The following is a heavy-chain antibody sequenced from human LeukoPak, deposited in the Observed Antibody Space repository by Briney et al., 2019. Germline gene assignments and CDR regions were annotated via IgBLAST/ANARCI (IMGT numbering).Heavy chain of an antibody. CDR1: VFSMSVYW. CDR3: AKRGVVIRVILVGFHKEAYYFDS. V-gene: IGHV3-7*03. CDR2: IKQDGSER. D-gene: IGHD3-22*01. Sequence: RGSLRLSCEASVFSMSVYWMSWIRQAPGKGLEWVSNIKQDGSERNYVDSVKGRFTISRDNPKNTLYLQMNSLRAEDTAVYFCAKRGVVIRVILVGFHKEAYYFDSWGQGPLITVSS. J-gene: IGHJ4*02.